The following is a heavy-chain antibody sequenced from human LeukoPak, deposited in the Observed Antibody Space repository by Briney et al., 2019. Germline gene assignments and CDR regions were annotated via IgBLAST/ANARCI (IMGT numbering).Heavy chain of an antibody. CDR1: GFTFSRYW. V-gene: IGHV3-74*01. CDR3: AREGDVVDTIGSFDY. Sequence: GGSLRLSCEASGFTFSRYWMHWVRQAPGKGLVWVSRVNNDGSGTNYADSVKGRFIISRDNAKNTLYPQMSSLRAEDTAVYYCAREGDVVDTIGSFDYWGQGTLVTVSS. CDR2: VNNDGSGT. J-gene: IGHJ4*02. D-gene: IGHD5-12*01.